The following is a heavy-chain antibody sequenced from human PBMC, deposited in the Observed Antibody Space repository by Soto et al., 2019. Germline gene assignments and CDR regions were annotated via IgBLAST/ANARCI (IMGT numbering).Heavy chain of an antibody. CDR1: GYTFTSYA. CDR2: INAGNGNT. D-gene: IGHD3-10*01. CDR3: ASSRGSYLGDAFDI. V-gene: IGHV1-3*01. Sequence: ASVKVSFKASGYTFTSYAMHWVRQAPGQRLEWMGWINAGNGNTKYSQKFQGRVTITRDTSASTAYMELSSLRSEDTAVYYCASSRGSYLGDAFDIWGPGTMVTVSS. J-gene: IGHJ3*02.